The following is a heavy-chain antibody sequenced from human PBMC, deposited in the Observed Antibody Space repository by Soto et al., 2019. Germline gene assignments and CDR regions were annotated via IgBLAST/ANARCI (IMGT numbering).Heavy chain of an antibody. Sequence: SLRLSCAASGFTFDDYAMHWVRQAPGKGLEWVSGISWNSGSIGYADSVKGRFTISGDNAKNSLYLQMNSLRAEDTALYYCAKGQLAYYYYYGMDVWGQGTTATVSS. V-gene: IGHV3-9*01. CDR1: GFTFDDYA. CDR2: ISWNSGSI. CDR3: AKGQLAYYYYYGMDV. D-gene: IGHD6-13*01. J-gene: IGHJ6*02.